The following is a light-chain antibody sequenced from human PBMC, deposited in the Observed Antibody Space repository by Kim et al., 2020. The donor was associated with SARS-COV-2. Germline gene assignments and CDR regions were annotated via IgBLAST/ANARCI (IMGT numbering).Light chain of an antibody. CDR2: QDS. Sequence: SYELTQPHSVSVSPGQTASITCSGDKLGDKYACWYQQKPGQSPVLVIYQDSKRPSGIPERFSGSNSGNTATLTISGTQAMDEADYYCQAWDSSTAYVFGT. J-gene: IGLJ1*01. CDR1: KLGDKY. V-gene: IGLV3-1*01. CDR3: QAWDSSTAYV.